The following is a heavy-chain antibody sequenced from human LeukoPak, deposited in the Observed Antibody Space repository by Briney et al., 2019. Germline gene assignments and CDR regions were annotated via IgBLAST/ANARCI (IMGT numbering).Heavy chain of an antibody. V-gene: IGHV4-4*07. CDR2: INTSGST. Sequence: PSETLSLTCTVSGGSISGSSWSWIRQPAGKGLEWIGHINTSGSTINNPSLKSRVTLSQDTSKNQFSLNLSSVTDADTAVHYCARGKEDSAMFDNWGHGVLVTVSS. CDR1: GGSISGSS. J-gene: IGHJ4*01. CDR3: ARGKEDSAMFDN. D-gene: IGHD1-26*01.